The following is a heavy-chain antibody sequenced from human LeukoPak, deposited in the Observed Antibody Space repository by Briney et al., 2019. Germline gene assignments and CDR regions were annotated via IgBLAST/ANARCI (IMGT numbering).Heavy chain of an antibody. J-gene: IGHJ3*02. CDR3: ARDRVGAAYYYGSGGHAFDI. CDR1: GGSISSYY. CDR2: IYYSGST. V-gene: IGHV4-59*01. Sequence: SETLSLTCTVSGGSISSYYWSWIRQPPGKGLDWIGYIYYSGSTNYNPSLKSRVTISVDTSKNQFSLKLSSVTAADTAVYYCARDRVGAAYYYGSGGHAFDIWGQGTMVTVSS. D-gene: IGHD3-10*01.